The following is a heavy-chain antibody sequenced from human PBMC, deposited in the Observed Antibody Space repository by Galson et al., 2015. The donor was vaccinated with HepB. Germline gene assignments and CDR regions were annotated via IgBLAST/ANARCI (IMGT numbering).Heavy chain of an antibody. CDR2: INPDGSEN. CDR3: ARRISLVRGIITKPDYYYGMDV. CDR1: EFTFSSYW. J-gene: IGHJ6*02. Sequence: SLRLSCAASEFTFSSYWMNWVRQAPGQGLEWVANINPDGSENYYVASLKGRFTISRDNAKNSLYLQMDSLRAEDTAVYYCARRISLVRGIITKPDYYYGMDVWGQGTTVTVAS. V-gene: IGHV3-7*03. D-gene: IGHD3-10*01.